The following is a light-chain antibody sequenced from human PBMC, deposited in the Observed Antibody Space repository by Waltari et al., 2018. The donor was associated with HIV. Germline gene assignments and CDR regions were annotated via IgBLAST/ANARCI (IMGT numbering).Light chain of an antibody. V-gene: IGKV1-5*03. CDR2: TAS. J-gene: IGKJ3*01. CDR1: RDLGDW. CDR3: QQYKSYSFT. Sequence: DIQVTQSPSNLSASVGDKVTITCRASRDLGDWLAWYQHKPSQAPKLLIYTASTLHTGVPSRFSGSGSGTDFALTIASLQVDDFATYYCQQYKSYSFTFGPGTTVEMK.